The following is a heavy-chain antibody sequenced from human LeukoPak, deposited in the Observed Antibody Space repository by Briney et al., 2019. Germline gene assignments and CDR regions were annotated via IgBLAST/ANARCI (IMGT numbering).Heavy chain of an antibody. CDR1: GGSISSYY. CDR3: ARDAPHYDILTGYHGSYYYYYMDV. CDR2: IYYSGST. D-gene: IGHD3-9*01. J-gene: IGHJ6*03. Sequence: SETLSLTCTVSGGSISSYYWSWIRQPPGKGLEWIGYIYYSGSTNYNPSLKSRVTISVDTSKNQFSLKLSSVTAADTAVYYCARDAPHYDILTGYHGSYYYYYMDVWGKGTTVTVSS. V-gene: IGHV4-59*12.